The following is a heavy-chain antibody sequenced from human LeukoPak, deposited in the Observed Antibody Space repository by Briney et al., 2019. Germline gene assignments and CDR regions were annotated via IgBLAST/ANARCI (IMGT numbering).Heavy chain of an antibody. CDR3: AREGSPFYYYYMDV. Sequence: GASVKVSCKASGYTFTSYGISWVRQAPGQGLGWMGWISTYNGNTNYAQKLQGRVTMTTDTSTSIAYMELRSLRSDDTAVYYCAREGSPFYYYYMDVWGKGTTVTVSS. V-gene: IGHV1-18*01. CDR1: GYTFTSYG. CDR2: ISTYNGNT. J-gene: IGHJ6*03. D-gene: IGHD2-15*01.